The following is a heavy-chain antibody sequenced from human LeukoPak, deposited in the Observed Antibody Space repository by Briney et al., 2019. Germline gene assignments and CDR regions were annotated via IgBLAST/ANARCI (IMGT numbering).Heavy chain of an antibody. Sequence: GESLKISCKGSGYSFTSYWIGWVRQMPGKGLQWMGIIYPDDSDTKYSPSFQGHVTISADKSIRNAYLQWSSLEASDTAIYYCARLRASAFDIWGQGTMVTVSS. V-gene: IGHV5-51*01. J-gene: IGHJ3*02. CDR3: ARLRASAFDI. CDR2: IYPDDSDT. CDR1: GYSFTSYW.